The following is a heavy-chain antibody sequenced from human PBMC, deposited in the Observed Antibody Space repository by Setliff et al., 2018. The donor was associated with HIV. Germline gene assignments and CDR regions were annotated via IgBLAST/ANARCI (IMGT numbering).Heavy chain of an antibody. Sequence: LSLTCSVSGGSLSSYYWGWIRQPPGKGLEWIGSIYHSGSTYYNPSLKSRVTISVDTSKNQFSLKLSSVTAADTAVYYCATVHYCSITRCQIFDYWGQGTPVTVSS. CDR3: ATVHYCSITRCQIFDY. D-gene: IGHD2-2*01. J-gene: IGHJ4*02. V-gene: IGHV4-39*07. CDR2: IYHSGST. CDR1: GGSLSSYY.